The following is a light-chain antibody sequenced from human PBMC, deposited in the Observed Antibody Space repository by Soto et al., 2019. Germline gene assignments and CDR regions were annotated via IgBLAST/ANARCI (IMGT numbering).Light chain of an antibody. V-gene: IGLV2-14*01. CDR2: EVS. J-gene: IGLJ1*01. CDR1: SSDVGGYNY. Sequence: QSALTQPASVSGSPGQSITISCTGTSSDVGGYNYVSWYQHHPGKAPKLVIHEVSDRPSGISNRFSGSKSGNTASLTISGLQAEDEADYYCSSYTTATTYVFGTGTKLTVL. CDR3: SSYTTATTYV.